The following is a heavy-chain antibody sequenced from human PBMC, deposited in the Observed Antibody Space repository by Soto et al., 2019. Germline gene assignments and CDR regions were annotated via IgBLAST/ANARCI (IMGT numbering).Heavy chain of an antibody. J-gene: IGHJ4*02. CDR2: INAGNGNT. Sequence: GASVKVSCKASGYTFTSYAMHWVRQAPGQRLEWMGWINAGNGNTKYSQKFQGRVTITRDTSASTAYMELSSLRSEDTAVYYCARDQGTKASSWSESFPFDYWGQGTLVTVSS. CDR3: ARDQGTKASSWSESFPFDY. CDR1: GYTFTSYA. V-gene: IGHV1-3*01. D-gene: IGHD6-13*01.